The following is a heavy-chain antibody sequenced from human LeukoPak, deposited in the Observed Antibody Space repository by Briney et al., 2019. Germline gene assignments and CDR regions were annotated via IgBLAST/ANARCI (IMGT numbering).Heavy chain of an antibody. CDR3: AGTAVHCTRAGCYHNWFDS. Sequence: SVKVSCKASGGTFTSYGYSWVRLAPGQGLEWMGGIIPISGTTDYAQKFQGRVTTTADESTSTAYLELSSLGSDDPAVYYCAGTAVHCTRAGCYHNWFDSWGQGTLVTVSS. V-gene: IGHV1-69*13. CDR2: IIPISGTT. CDR1: GGTFTSYG. J-gene: IGHJ5*01. D-gene: IGHD2-2*01.